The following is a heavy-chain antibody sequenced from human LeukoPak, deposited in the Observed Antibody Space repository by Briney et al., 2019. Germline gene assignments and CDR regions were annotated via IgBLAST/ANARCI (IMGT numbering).Heavy chain of an antibody. D-gene: IGHD3-22*01. Sequence: PGGSLRLSCAASGFTFSSYSMNWVRQAPGKGLEWVSYISSSSSTIYYADSVKGRFTISRDNAKNSLYLQMNSLRAEDTAVYYCARKIYDSSVGDAFDIWGQGTMVTVSS. J-gene: IGHJ3*02. V-gene: IGHV3-48*04. CDR3: ARKIYDSSVGDAFDI. CDR2: ISSSSSTI. CDR1: GFTFSSYS.